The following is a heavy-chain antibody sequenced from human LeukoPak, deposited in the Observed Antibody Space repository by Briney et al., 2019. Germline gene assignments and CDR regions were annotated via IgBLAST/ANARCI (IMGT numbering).Heavy chain of an antibody. D-gene: IGHD6-19*01. Sequence: SETLSLTCTLSGGSISSSSYYWGWIRQPPGKGLEWIGSIYYSGSTYYNPSLKSRVTISVDKSKNQFSLKLSSVTAADTAVYYCASSGGRNLDAFDIWGQGTMVTVSS. CDR3: ASSGGRNLDAFDI. V-gene: IGHV4-39*07. CDR2: IYYSGST. CDR1: GGSISSSSYY. J-gene: IGHJ3*02.